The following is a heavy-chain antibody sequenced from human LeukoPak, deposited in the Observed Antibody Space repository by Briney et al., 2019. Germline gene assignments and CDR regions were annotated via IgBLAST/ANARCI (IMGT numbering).Heavy chain of an antibody. D-gene: IGHD4-17*01. CDR3: ARDRDGDYLFDY. J-gene: IGHJ4*02. CDR1: EYTFSAYY. CDR2: IIPIFGTA. Sequence: SVKVSCKASEYTFSAYYIHWLRQAPGQGLEWMGRIIPIFGTANYAQKFQGRVTITTDESTSTAYMELSSLRSEDTAVYYCARDRDGDYLFDYWGQGTLVTVSS. V-gene: IGHV1-69*05.